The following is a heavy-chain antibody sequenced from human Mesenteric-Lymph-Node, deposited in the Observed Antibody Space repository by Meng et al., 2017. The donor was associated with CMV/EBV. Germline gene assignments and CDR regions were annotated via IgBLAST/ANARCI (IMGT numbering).Heavy chain of an antibody. V-gene: IGHV3-23*01. CDR1: GFTFSSYA. CDR2: ISGDDRGT. Sequence: GESLKISCAASGFTFSSYAMTWVRQAPGKGLEWVSSISGDDRGTYYADSVKGRFTISRDNSKNTLFLQMNSLRGEDTALYFCAKGRGGTDCNYGMDVWGQGTTVTVSS. D-gene: IGHD2-21*02. CDR3: AKGRGGTDCNYGMDV. J-gene: IGHJ6*02.